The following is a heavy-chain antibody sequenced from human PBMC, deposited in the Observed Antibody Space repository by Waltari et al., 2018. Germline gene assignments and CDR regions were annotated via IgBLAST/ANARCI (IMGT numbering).Heavy chain of an antibody. D-gene: IGHD1-26*01. Sequence: QVQLQESGPGLVNPSETLSLTCSVSDASISNPHWTGIRQPPGKGLEWIGYVYYTGSTKYNPSLKSRVIISVDTSNNQFSLTLNSVTAADTAIYYCARADTSTSYFYYYMDVWGKGTTVTVSS. CDR1: DASISNPH. V-gene: IGHV4-59*11. CDR2: VYYTGST. J-gene: IGHJ6*03. CDR3: ARADTSTSYFYYYMDV.